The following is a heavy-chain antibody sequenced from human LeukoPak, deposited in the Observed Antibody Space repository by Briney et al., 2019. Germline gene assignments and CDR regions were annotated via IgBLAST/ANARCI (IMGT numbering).Heavy chain of an antibody. J-gene: IGHJ6*02. CDR3: AKDIKGGYYYGSGSYGMDV. CDR1: GLTFDDYA. Sequence: GGSLRLSCVASGLTFDDYAMHWVRQAPGKGLEWVSGISWNSGNIGYADSLKGRFTISRDNAKNSLYLQMNSLRAEDTALNYCAKDIKGGYYYGSGSYGMDVWSQGTTVTVSS. V-gene: IGHV3-9*01. D-gene: IGHD3-10*01. CDR2: ISWNSGNI.